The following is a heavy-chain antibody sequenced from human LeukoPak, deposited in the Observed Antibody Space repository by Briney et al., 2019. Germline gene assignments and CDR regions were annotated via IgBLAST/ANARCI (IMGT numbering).Heavy chain of an antibody. J-gene: IGHJ6*02. CDR3: ARDSGNSSGWYANYYYYYGMDV. Sequence: ASVKVSCKASGYTFTSYGISWVRQAPGQGLEWMGWISAYNGNTNYAQKLQGRVTMTTDTSTSTAYMELRSLRSDDTAVYYCARDSGNSSGWYANYYYYYGMDVWGQGTTVTVSS. V-gene: IGHV1-18*01. CDR2: ISAYNGNT. D-gene: IGHD6-19*01. CDR1: GYTFTSYG.